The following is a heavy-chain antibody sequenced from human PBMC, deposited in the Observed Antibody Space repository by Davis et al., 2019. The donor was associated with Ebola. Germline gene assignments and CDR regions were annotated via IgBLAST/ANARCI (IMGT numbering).Heavy chain of an antibody. Sequence: GGSLRLSCAASGFTFSSYAMTWVRQAPGKGLEWVGFIRSKAYGGTTEYAASVKGRFTISRDDSKSIAYLQMNSLKTEDTAVYYCTRGDGGAVVDWGQGTLVTVS. CDR3: TRGDGGAVVD. CDR2: IRSKAYGGTT. J-gene: IGHJ4*02. V-gene: IGHV3-49*04. CDR1: GFTFSSYA. D-gene: IGHD2-15*01.